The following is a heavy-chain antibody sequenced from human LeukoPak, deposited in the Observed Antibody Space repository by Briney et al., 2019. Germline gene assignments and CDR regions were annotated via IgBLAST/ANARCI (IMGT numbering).Heavy chain of an antibody. J-gene: IGHJ4*02. Sequence: PSETLSLTCTVSGGSISSFYWSWIRQPPGKGLEWIGYIYYSGNTYYNPSLKSRVTISVDTSKNQFSLKLSSVTAADTAVYYCARGVSYSSSWFIDYWGQGTLVTVSS. CDR1: GGSISSFY. CDR2: IYYSGNT. V-gene: IGHV4-59*12. D-gene: IGHD6-13*01. CDR3: ARGVSYSSSWFIDY.